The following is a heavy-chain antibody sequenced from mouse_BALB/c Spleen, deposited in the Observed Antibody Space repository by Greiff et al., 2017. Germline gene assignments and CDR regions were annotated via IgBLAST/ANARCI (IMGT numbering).Heavy chain of an antibody. Sequence: VQLQQSGAELVKPGASVKLSCTASGFNFTDTYMHWVKRRPEQGLEWIGWIDPTNGNTKYAPKFQGKATITADTSSNTAYLQLSSLTSDATAVYCYDRGTSTDYWGQGTTLTVSA. CDR3: DRGTSTDY. V-gene: IGHV14-3*02. CDR1: GFNFTDTY. D-gene: IGHD2-14*01. J-gene: IGHJ2*01. CDR2: IDPTNGNT.